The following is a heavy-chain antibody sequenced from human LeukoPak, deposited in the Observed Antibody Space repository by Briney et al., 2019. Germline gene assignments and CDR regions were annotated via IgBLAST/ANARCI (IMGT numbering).Heavy chain of an antibody. CDR1: GFTVSSNY. Sequence: PGGSLRLSCVASGFTVSSNYMTWVRQAPGKGLEWVSVIYSGGNTYYTDSVGGRFTISRDNSKNTLFLQMNSLRAEDTAVYYCARGGSPRGWGQGTLVIVSS. J-gene: IGHJ4*02. D-gene: IGHD3-10*01. CDR2: IYSGGNT. V-gene: IGHV3-53*01. CDR3: ARGGSPRG.